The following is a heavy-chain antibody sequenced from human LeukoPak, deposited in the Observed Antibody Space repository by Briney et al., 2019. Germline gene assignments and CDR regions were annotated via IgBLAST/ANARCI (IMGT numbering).Heavy chain of an antibody. J-gene: IGHJ4*02. D-gene: IGHD3-9*01. V-gene: IGHV4-59*01. Sequence: SCKASGYTFTSYGISWVRQSPGTGLEWLGYVHDSAGTIYNPSLKSRVTISVGASKTQFSLKVTSVTTADTAVYYCAKGRKDFDTNLGPFDSWGQGILVNVSS. CDR1: GYTFTSYG. CDR3: AKGRKDFDTNLGPFDS. CDR2: VHDSAGT.